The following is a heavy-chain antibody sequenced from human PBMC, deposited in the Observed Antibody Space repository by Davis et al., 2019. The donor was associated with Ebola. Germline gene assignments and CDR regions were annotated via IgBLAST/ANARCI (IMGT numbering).Heavy chain of an antibody. V-gene: IGHV3-7*01. CDR3: AREEENFYYYYGMDV. CDR2: LKQDGSEK. D-gene: IGHD1-7*01. Sequence: WGSLRLSCAASGFTLSSYSMNLGRHAPGKGLEWVANLKQDGSEKYYVDSVKGRFTISRDNAKNTLYLQMGSLRAEDMAVYYCAREEENFYYYYGMDVWGQGTTVTVSS. CDR1: GFTLSSYS. J-gene: IGHJ6*02.